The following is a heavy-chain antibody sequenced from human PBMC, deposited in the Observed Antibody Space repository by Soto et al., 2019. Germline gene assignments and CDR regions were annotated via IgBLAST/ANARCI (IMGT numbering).Heavy chain of an antibody. J-gene: IGHJ3*01. D-gene: IGHD3-22*01. Sequence: GGSLRLSCAASGFTFRNYGMNWVRQAPGKGLEWVSYIGIGSSTKYYADSVKGRFTISRDNAKNSLYLQMNSPRAEDTAVYYCARDQLYYNDISGRPLNAFDVWGQGTMVTVS. CDR3: ARDQLYYNDISGRPLNAFDV. V-gene: IGHV3-48*01. CDR1: GFTFRNYG. CDR2: IGIGSSTK.